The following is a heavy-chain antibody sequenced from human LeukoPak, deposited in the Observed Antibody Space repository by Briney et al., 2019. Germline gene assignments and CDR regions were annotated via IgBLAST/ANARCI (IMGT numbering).Heavy chain of an antibody. CDR1: GYTFTNYY. CDR3: ARDSSGWYHWFDP. CDR2: INPNSGDT. J-gene: IGHJ5*02. D-gene: IGHD6-19*01. Sequence: ASVKVSCKASGYTFTNYYMHWVRQAPGQGLEWMGWINPNSGDTKSLQKFQGRVTMTRNTSISTAYMELSSLRSEDTAVYYCARDSSGWYHWFDPWGQGTLVTVAS. V-gene: IGHV1-2*02.